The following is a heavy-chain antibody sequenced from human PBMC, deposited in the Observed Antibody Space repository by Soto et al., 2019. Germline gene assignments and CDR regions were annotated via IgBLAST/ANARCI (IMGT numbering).Heavy chain of an antibody. V-gene: IGHV3-53*01. CDR3: ARVYYDVGSGQKGYFQH. CDR1: GFTVSSNY. Sequence: EVQLVESGGGLIQPGGSLRLSCAASGFTVSSNYMSWVRQAPGKGLEWVSVIYSGGSTYYADSVKGRFTISRDNSKNTMYRPMNRLRAEETAVYYCARVYYDVGSGQKGYFQHWGQGTLVTVSS. J-gene: IGHJ1*01. D-gene: IGHD3-3*01. CDR2: IYSGGST.